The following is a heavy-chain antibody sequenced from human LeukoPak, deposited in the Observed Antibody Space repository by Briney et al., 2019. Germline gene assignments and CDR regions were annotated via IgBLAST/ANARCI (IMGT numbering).Heavy chain of an antibody. V-gene: IGHV4-39*07. CDR1: GGSISSSSYY. CDR2: IYYSGST. CDR3: AYRRAYYYDSSGLY. Sequence: SETLSLTCTVSGGSISSSSYYWGWIRQPPGKGLEWIGSIYYSGSTYYNPSLKSRVTISVDTSKNQFSLKLSSVTAADTAVYYCAYRRAYYYDSSGLYWGQGTLVTVSS. J-gene: IGHJ4*02. D-gene: IGHD3-22*01.